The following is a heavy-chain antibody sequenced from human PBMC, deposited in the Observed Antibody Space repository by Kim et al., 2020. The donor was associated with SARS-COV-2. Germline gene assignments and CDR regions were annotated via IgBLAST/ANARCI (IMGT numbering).Heavy chain of an antibody. CDR1: GFTVSSNY. CDR2: IYSGGST. D-gene: IGHD5-12*01. CDR3: ARVTVEMATIGSYGMDV. J-gene: IGHJ6*02. V-gene: IGHV3-53*01. Sequence: GGSLRLSCAASGFTVSSNYMSWVRQAPGKGLEWVSVIYSGGSTYYADSVKGRFTISRDNSKNTLYLQMNSLRAEDTAVYYCARVTVEMATIGSYGMDVWGQGTTVTVSS.